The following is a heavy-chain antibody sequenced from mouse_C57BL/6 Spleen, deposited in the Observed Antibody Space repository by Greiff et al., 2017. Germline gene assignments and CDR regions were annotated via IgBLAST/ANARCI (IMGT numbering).Heavy chain of an antibody. CDR2: IYPGDGDT. J-gene: IGHJ2*01. CDR3: ATLYYYGNSSDY. V-gene: IGHV1-82*01. Sequence: VQLQQSGPELVKPGASVKISCKASGYAFSSSWMNWVKQRPGKGLEWIGRIYPGDGDTNYNGKFKGKATLTADKSSSTAYMQLSSLTSEDSAVYFCATLYYYGNSSDYWGQGTTLTVSS. D-gene: IGHD1-1*01. CDR1: GYAFSSSW.